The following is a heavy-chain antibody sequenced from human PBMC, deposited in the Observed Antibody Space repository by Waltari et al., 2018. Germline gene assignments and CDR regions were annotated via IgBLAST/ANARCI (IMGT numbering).Heavy chain of an antibody. D-gene: IGHD3-22*01. CDR1: SGYY. CDR2: INHSGST. J-gene: IGHJ4*02. V-gene: IGHV4-34*01. CDR3: ARGRQDYDSSGYYFDY. Sequence: SGYYWSWIRQPPGKGLEWIGEINHSGSTNYNPSLKSRVTISVDTSKNQFSLKLSSVTAADTAVYYCARGRQDYDSSGYYFDYWGQGTLVTVSS.